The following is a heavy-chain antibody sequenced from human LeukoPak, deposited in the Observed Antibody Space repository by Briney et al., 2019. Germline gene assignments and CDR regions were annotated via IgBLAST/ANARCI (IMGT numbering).Heavy chain of an antibody. J-gene: IGHJ4*02. CDR3: TTGYDFW. V-gene: IGHV3-15*01. CDR1: GFTFSNAW. CDR2: IKSKTDGGTT. D-gene: IGHD3-3*01. Sequence: PGGSLRLSCAASGFTFSNAWMSWVRQAPGKGLEWVGSIKSKTDGGTTDYAAPVKGRFTISRDDSKNTLYLQMNSLKTEDTAVYYCTTGYDFWWGQGTLVTVSS.